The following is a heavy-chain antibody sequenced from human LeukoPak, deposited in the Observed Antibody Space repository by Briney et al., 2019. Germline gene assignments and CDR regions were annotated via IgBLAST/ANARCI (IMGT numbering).Heavy chain of an antibody. CDR2: IKQDGSEK. J-gene: IGHJ5*02. CDR3: ARKRGATEFDP. V-gene: IGHV3-7*05. Sequence: GGSLRLSCAASGFTFSSYWMSWVRQAPGKGLEWVANIKQDGSEKYHPDSVKGRFTISRDNAKNSLYLQMNSLRAGDTAVYYCARKRGATEFDPWGQGTLVTVSS. CDR1: GFTFSSYW. D-gene: IGHD1-26*01.